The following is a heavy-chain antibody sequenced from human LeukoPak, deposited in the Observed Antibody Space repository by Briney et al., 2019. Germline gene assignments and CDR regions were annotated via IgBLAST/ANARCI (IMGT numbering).Heavy chain of an antibody. Sequence: SVKVSCKASGGTFSSYAISWVRQAPGQGLEWMGGIIPIFGTANYAQKFQGRVTITADESTSTAYMELSSLRSEDTAVYYCARRRGRDDYGDYVGAFDIWGQGTMVTVSS. CDR3: ARRRGRDDYGDYVGAFDI. D-gene: IGHD4-17*01. CDR2: IIPIFGTA. V-gene: IGHV1-69*01. CDR1: GGTFSSYA. J-gene: IGHJ3*02.